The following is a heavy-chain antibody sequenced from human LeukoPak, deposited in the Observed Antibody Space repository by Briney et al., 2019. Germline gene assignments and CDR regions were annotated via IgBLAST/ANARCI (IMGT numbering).Heavy chain of an antibody. V-gene: IGHV4-34*01. CDR1: GGSISTYH. CDR3: ARLPPVRDAFDI. D-gene: IGHD3-10*01. Sequence: SETLSLTCTVSGGSISTYHWTWIRQAPGKGLEWIGEINHSGSTNYNPSLKSRVTISVDTSKIQFSLKLSSVTAADTAVYYCARLPPVRDAFDIWGQGTMVTVSS. J-gene: IGHJ3*02. CDR2: INHSGST.